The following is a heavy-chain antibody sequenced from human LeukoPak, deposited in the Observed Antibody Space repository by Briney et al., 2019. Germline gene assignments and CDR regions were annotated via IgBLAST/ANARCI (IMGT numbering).Heavy chain of an antibody. CDR3: ARHYDILTGLHY. CDR2: IIPILGIA. D-gene: IGHD3-9*01. Sequence: SVKVSRKASGYTFTSYGISWVRQAPGQGLEWMGRIIPILGIANYAQKFQGRVTITADKSTSTAYMELSSLRSEDTAVYYCARHYDILTGLHYWGQGTLVTVSS. CDR1: GYTFTSYG. V-gene: IGHV1-69*04. J-gene: IGHJ4*02.